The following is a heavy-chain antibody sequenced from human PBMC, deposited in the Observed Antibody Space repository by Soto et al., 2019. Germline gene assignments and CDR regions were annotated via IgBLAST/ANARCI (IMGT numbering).Heavy chain of an antibody. CDR1: GVTFSIYA. CDR3: AKTAAARPNLYLDY. V-gene: IGHV3-23*01. CDR2: ISGSGGGT. J-gene: IGHJ4*02. Sequence: GGXLRLSFAATGVTFSIYAMRWVRQAAGKGLEWVSVISGSGGGTYYADSVKGRFTISRDKSKNTLYLQMNSLRVEDTAVFYCAKTAAARPNLYLDYWGQGTLVTVSS. D-gene: IGHD6-6*01.